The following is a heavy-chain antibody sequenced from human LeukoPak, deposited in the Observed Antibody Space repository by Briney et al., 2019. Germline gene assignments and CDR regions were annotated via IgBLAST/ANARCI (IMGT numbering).Heavy chain of an antibody. Sequence: GGSLRLSCAASGFTVSSNYMSWVRQAPGKGLEWVSVIYSGGSTYYADSVKGRFTISRDNSKNTLYLQMNSLRAEDTAVYYCARGKRGSIIAQGFDIWGQGRMVSVSS. CDR1: GFTVSSNY. D-gene: IGHD2/OR15-2a*01. V-gene: IGHV3-53*01. J-gene: IGHJ3*02. CDR3: ARGKRGSIIAQGFDI. CDR2: IYSGGST.